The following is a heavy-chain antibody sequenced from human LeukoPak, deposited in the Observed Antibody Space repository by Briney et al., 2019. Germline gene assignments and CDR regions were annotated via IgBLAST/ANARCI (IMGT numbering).Heavy chain of an antibody. Sequence: SETLSLTCTVSGGSISSYYWSWIRRPPGKGLEWIGYIYYSGSTNYNPSLKSQVTISVDTSKNQFSLKLSSVTAADTAVYYCASFDYGGNSADYWGQGTLVTVSS. D-gene: IGHD4-23*01. CDR3: ASFDYGGNSADY. J-gene: IGHJ4*02. CDR2: IYYSGST. V-gene: IGHV4-59*01. CDR1: GGSISSYY.